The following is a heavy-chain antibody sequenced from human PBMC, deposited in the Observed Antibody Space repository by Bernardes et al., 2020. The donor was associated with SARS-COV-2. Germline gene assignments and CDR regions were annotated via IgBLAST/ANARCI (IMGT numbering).Heavy chain of an antibody. CDR3: AREEYYYDSSGYYYDAFDI. CDR1: GFTFSSSW. J-gene: IGHJ3*02. D-gene: IGHD3-22*01. Sequence: VGSLILSCAASGFTFSSSWMHWVRQAPGPGLVWVSRINSDGSSTSYADSVKGRFTISRDNAKNTLYLQMNSLRAEDTAVYYCAREEYYYDSSGYYYDAFDIWGQGTMVTGSS. CDR2: INSDGSST. V-gene: IGHV3-74*01.